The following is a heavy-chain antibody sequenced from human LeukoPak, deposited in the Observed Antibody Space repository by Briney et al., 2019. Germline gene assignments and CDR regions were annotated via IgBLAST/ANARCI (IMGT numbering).Heavy chain of an antibody. CDR2: IYYSGST. V-gene: IGHV4-39*01. CDR3: ARRLIAAAADLYYFDY. D-gene: IGHD6-13*01. J-gene: IGHJ4*02. CDR1: GGSISSSSYY. Sequence: SETLSLTCTVSGGSISSSSYYRGWIRQPPGKGLEWIGSIYYSGSTYYNPSLKSRVTISVDTSKNQFSLKLSSVTAADTAVYYCARRLIAAAADLYYFDYWGQGTLVTVSS.